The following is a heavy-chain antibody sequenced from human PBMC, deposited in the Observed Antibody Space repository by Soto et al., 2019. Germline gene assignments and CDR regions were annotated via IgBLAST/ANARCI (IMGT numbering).Heavy chain of an antibody. J-gene: IGHJ3*02. CDR3: ARDRSGSSGDGYDI. D-gene: IGHD6-6*01. CDR1: GFTFSSYG. V-gene: IGHV3-33*01. CDR2: IWYDGSSE. Sequence: QVQLVESGGGVVQPGRSLRLSCAASGFTFSSYGMHWVRQAPGKGLEWVAVIWYDGSSEFYGESMKGRFTISRDNSKSTLYLQMNSLRAEDTALYYCARDRSGSSGDGYDIWGQGTMVTVSS.